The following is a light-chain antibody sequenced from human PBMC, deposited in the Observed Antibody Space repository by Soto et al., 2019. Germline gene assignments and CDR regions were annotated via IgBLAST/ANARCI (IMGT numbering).Light chain of an antibody. V-gene: IGKV1-5*03. J-gene: IGKJ2*01. CDR3: LQYNSLPYN. CDR2: KTS. Sequence: DIQVTQSPSTLSAFVGDRVILTCRASQNVNIWLAWYQQRPRKAPKLLIYKTSSLESGVPSRFSGSGSGTEFTLTISSLETDDFGTYFCLQYNSLPYNFGQGTK. CDR1: QNVNIW.